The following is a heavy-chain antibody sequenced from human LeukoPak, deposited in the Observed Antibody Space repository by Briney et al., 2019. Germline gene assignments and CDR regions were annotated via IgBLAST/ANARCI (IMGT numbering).Heavy chain of an antibody. Sequence: PGGSLRLSCAASGFTVSSNYMSWVRQAPGKGLEWVSVIYSGGSTYYAGSVKGRFTISRDNSKNTLYVQMNSLRAEDTAVYYCARGQGSSWYWNFDLWGRGTLVTVSS. D-gene: IGHD6-13*01. CDR3: ARGQGSSWYWNFDL. CDR1: GFTVSSNY. V-gene: IGHV3-66*01. CDR2: IYSGGST. J-gene: IGHJ2*01.